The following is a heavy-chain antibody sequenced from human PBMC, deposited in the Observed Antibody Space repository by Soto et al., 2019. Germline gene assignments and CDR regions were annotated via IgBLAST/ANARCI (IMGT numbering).Heavy chain of an antibody. CDR1: GFTFSSYW. V-gene: IGHV3-7*03. CDR3: AKKAYSGPGSQYFDN. Sequence: PGGSLRLSCAASGFTFSSYWMSWVRQAPGKGLEWVANIKQDGSEKYYVDSVKGRFTISRDNAKNSLYLQMNSLRAEDTAIYYCAKKAYSGPGSQYFDNWGQGTLVTVSS. D-gene: IGHD3-10*01. CDR2: IKQDGSEK. J-gene: IGHJ4*02.